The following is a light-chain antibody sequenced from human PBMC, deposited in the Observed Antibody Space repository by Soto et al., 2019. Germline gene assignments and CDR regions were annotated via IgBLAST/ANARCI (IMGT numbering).Light chain of an antibody. Sequence: ALTQPASVSGSPGQSITISCAGTSSDIGSYNLVSWYQHHPGKAPKLIIYEGSQRPSAVSDRFSGSESGNTASLTISGLQAEDEADYYCCSYAGSSTSVFGTGTKVTVL. CDR2: EGS. V-gene: IGLV2-23*01. CDR1: SSDIGSYNL. J-gene: IGLJ1*01. CDR3: CSYAGSSTSV.